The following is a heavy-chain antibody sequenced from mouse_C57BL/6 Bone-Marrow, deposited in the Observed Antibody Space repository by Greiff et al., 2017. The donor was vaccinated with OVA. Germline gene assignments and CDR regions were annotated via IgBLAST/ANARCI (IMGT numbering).Heavy chain of an antibody. J-gene: IGHJ2*01. V-gene: IGHV1-64*01. Sequence: QVQLQQPGAELVKPGASVKLSCKASGYTFTSYWMHWVKQRPGQGLEWIGMIHPNSGSTNYNEKFKSKATLTVAKSSSTAYMQLSSLTSEDSAVYYCAKGVYYTDFDYWGQGTTLTVSS. D-gene: IGHD1-1*01. CDR3: AKGVYYTDFDY. CDR2: IHPNSGST. CDR1: GYTFTSYW.